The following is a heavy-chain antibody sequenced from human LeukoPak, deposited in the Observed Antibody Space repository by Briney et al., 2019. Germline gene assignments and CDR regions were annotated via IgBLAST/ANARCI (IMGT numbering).Heavy chain of an antibody. V-gene: IGHV3-23*01. CDR3: AKGAETLQFYIYFDY. CDR2: ISRSGGST. CDR1: GFTLSSYA. D-gene: IGHD4-4*01. Sequence: GGSLTLSCAASGFTLSSYAMSWVRQAPGKGLEWVSAISRSGGSTYYADSVKGRFTISRDNSKNTLYLQMNSLSAEDTAVYYCAKGAETLQFYIYFDYWGEGTLVTVSS. J-gene: IGHJ4*02.